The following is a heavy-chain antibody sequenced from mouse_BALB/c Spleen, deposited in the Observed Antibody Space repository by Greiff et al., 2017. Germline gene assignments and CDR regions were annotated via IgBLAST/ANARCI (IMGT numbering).Heavy chain of an antibody. D-gene: IGHD2-14*01. J-gene: IGHJ4*01. CDR1: GFTFSSYA. CDR2: ISSGGST. V-gene: IGHV5-6-5*01. CDR3: ASYRYDDAMDY. Sequence: EVQLVESGGGLVKPGGSLKLSCAASGFTFSSYAMSWVRQTPEKRLEWVASISSGGSTYYPDSVKGRFTISRDNARNILYLQMSSLRSEDTAMYYCASYRYDDAMDYWGQGTSVTVSS.